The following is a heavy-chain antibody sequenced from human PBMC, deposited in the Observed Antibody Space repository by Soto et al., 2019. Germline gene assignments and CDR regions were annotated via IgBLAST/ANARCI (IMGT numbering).Heavy chain of an antibody. CDR1: GGTFSSYA. V-gene: IGHV1-69*06. CDR2: IIPIFGTA. J-gene: IGHJ6*02. CDR3: ARSARDIVVVPAAMGAYYYYGMDV. D-gene: IGHD2-2*01. Sequence: QVQLVQSGAEVKKPGSSVKVSCKASGGTFSSYAISWVRQAPGQGLEWMGGIIPIFGTAHYAQKFQGRVTITADKSTSTAYMELSSLRSEDTAVYYCARSARDIVVVPAAMGAYYYYGMDVWGQGTTVTVSS.